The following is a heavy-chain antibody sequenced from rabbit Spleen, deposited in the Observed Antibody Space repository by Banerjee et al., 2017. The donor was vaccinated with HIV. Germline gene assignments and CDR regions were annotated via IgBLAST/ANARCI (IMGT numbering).Heavy chain of an antibody. CDR3: ARSGYVGWGGDGDLTGNKL. CDR1: GFSFSSSYY. Sequence: EQLEESGGGLVKPEGSLTLTCKASGFSFSSSYYMCWVRQAPGKGLEWIACIYISSGSTWYASWARGRFTISKTSSTTVTLQMTSLTAADTATYFCARSGYVGWGGDGDLTGNKLWGQGTLVTVS. CDR2: IYISSGST. J-gene: IGHJ6*01. D-gene: IGHD4-1*01. V-gene: IGHV1S45*01.